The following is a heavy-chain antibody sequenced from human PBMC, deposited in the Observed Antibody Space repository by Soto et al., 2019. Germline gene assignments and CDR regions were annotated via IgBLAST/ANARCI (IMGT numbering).Heavy chain of an antibody. CDR1: GVSITSGSYY. Sequence: HVQLQESGPGPVTPSQTLSLSCTVSGVSITSGSYYWTWVRQSPGKGLEWIGYRYYSGNTYHNPSLNSRASISVDTSKNQFFLKLTSVTAADTAVYFCARGGYDTSGQTFIGWGPDCWGQGTLVTVSS. CDR3: ARGGYDTSGQTFIGWGPDC. D-gene: IGHD3-22*01. J-gene: IGHJ4*02. V-gene: IGHV4-30-4*01. CDR2: RYYSGNT.